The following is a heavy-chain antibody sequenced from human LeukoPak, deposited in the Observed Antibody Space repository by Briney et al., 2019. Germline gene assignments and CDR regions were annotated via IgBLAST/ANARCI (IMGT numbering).Heavy chain of an antibody. V-gene: IGHV4-38-2*02. CDR1: GYSFSRGYY. CDR3: ARVLQSTDSSRLYLPEYFQH. CDR2: IYHSGST. D-gene: IGHD3-22*01. Sequence: SGTLSLTCTVSGYSFSRGYYWGGIRRPPGKGREGIGSIYHSGSTYYNRSPKGRVTISVDTSKNQLSLKLISVTAAYTAVYSCARVLQSTDSSRLYLPEYFQHWGQGTLVTVSS. J-gene: IGHJ1*01.